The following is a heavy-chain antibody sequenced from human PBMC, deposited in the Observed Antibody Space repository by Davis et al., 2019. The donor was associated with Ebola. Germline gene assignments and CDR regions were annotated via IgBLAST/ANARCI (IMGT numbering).Heavy chain of an antibody. J-gene: IGHJ5*02. Sequence: SETLSLTCTVSGGSISSGDYYWSWIRQHPGKGLEWIGYIYYSGSTYYNPSLKSRVTISVDTSKNQFSLKLSSVTAADTAVYYCAREVYYYDSSGYYFGWFDPWGQGTLVTVSS. D-gene: IGHD3-22*01. CDR3: AREVYYYDSSGYYFGWFDP. V-gene: IGHV4-30-4*01. CDR1: GGSISSGDYY. CDR2: IYYSGST.